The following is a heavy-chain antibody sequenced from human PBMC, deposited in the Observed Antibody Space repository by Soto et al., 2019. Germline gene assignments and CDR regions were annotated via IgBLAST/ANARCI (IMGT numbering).Heavy chain of an antibody. CDR3: ARFGRSYQSDF. CDR2: MNPNSGNT. V-gene: IGHV1-8*01. J-gene: IGHJ4*02. Sequence: QVQLVQSGAEVKKPGASVMVSCKASGYTFLNYDINWVRQAPGQGLEWMGWMNPNSGNTGYSQKFQGRVSMSRDTSTSTAYMEVISLRSEDTAVYYCARFGRSYQSDFWGQGTLVTVSS. D-gene: IGHD3-10*01. CDR1: GYTFLNYD.